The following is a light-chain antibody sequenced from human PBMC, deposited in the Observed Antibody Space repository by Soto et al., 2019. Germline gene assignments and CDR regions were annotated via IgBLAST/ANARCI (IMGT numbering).Light chain of an antibody. CDR3: QQRSNWTRT. J-gene: IGKJ1*01. V-gene: IGKV3-11*01. CDR1: QSVSSY. Sequence: EIVLTQSTATLSLSPGKRATLSCRASQSVSSYLAWYQQKPGQAPRLLIYDASNRATGIPARFSGSGSGTDFTLTISSLEPEDFAVYYCQQRSNWTRTFGQGTKVEI. CDR2: DAS.